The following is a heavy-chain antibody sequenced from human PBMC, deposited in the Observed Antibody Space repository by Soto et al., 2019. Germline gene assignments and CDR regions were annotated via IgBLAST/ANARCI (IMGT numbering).Heavy chain of an antibody. CDR1: GYTFTSYG. Sequence: ASVKVSCKASGYTFTSYGISWVRQAPGQGLEWMGWISAYNGNTNYAQKLQGRVTMTTDTSTSTAYMELRSLRSDDTAVYYCASDRPSPGRHAFDIWGQGTMVTVSS. V-gene: IGHV1-18*01. CDR3: ASDRPSPGRHAFDI. J-gene: IGHJ3*02. CDR2: ISAYNGNT.